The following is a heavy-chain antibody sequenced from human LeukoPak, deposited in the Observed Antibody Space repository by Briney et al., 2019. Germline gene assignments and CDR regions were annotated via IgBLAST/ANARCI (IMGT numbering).Heavy chain of an antibody. CDR1: GFTFDDYA. CDR3: AKDIGEQWFFDY. J-gene: IGHJ4*02. D-gene: IGHD3-10*01. Sequence: PGGSLRLSCAASGFTFDDYAMHWVRQAPGKGLEWVSLISGDGGSTYYADSVKGRFTISRDSSKNSLYLQMNSLRTEDTALYYCAKDIGEQWFFDYWGQGTLATVSS. CDR2: ISGDGGST. V-gene: IGHV3-43*02.